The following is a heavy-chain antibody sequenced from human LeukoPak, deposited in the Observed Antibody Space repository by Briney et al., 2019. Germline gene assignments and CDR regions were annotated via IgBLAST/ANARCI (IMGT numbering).Heavy chain of an antibody. CDR2: ISSDGSNK. V-gene: IGHV3-30*18. D-gene: IGHD6-13*01. J-gene: IGHJ1*01. CDR1: GFTFSSYG. CDR3: AKDRGSSWLFQH. Sequence: GGSLRLSCAASGFTFSSYGMHWVRQAPGKGLEWVAVISSDGSNKYYADSVKGRFTISRDNSKNTLYLQMNSLRAEDTAVYYCAKDRGSSWLFQHWGQGTLVTVSS.